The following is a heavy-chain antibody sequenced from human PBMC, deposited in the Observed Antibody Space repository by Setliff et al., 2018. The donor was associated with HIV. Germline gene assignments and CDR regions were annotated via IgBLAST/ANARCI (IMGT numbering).Heavy chain of an antibody. CDR1: GFTFSSYS. CDR2: ISSSDTTI. CDR3: ARPNYYDSSGSFDY. V-gene: IGHV3-48*04. Sequence: GSLRLSCAASGFTFSSYSMNWVRQTPGKGLEWVSYISSSDTTIYYADSVKGRFTISRDNAKNSLYLQMNSLRAEDTAVYYCARPNYYDSSGSFDYWGQGTLVTVSS. J-gene: IGHJ4*02. D-gene: IGHD3-22*01.